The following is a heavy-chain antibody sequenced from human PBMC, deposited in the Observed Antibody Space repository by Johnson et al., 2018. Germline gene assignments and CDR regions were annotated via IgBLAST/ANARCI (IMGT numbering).Heavy chain of an antibody. CDR3: ARDSPGGGWPLDAFDI. V-gene: IGHV3-7*01. CDR1: GFTFSRYW. J-gene: IGHJ3*02. CDR2: IKQDGREK. D-gene: IGHD6-19*01. Sequence: VQLVESGGGLVQPGGSLRLSCAASGFTFSRYWMSWVRQAPGKGLEWVANIKQDGREKYYVDSVKGRFTISRDNAKNSLYLQMKRLRAADTAVYYCARDSPGGGWPLDAFDIWGQGTMVTVSS.